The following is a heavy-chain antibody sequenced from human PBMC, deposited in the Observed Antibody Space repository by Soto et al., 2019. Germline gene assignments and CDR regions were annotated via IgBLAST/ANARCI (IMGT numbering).Heavy chain of an antibody. CDR1: GGSISSSSYY. Sequence: PSETLSLTCTVSGGSISSSSYYWGWIRQPPGKGLEWIGSIYYSGSTYYNPSLKSRVTISVDTSKNQFSLKLSSVTAADTAVYYCARISGYDSPYFDDWGQGTLVTVSS. CDR2: IYYSGST. J-gene: IGHJ4*02. CDR3: ARISGYDSPYFDD. D-gene: IGHD5-12*01. V-gene: IGHV4-39*01.